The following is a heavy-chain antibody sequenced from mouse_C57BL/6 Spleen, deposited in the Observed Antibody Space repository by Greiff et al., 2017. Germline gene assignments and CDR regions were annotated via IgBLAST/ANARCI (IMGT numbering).Heavy chain of an antibody. Sequence: VQLKQSGPELVKPGASVKISCKASGYTFTDYYMNWVKQSHGKSLEWIGDINPNNGGTSYNQKFKGKATLTVDKSSSTAYMELRSLTSEDSAVYYCARAGSNYDYAMDYWGQGTSVTVSS. V-gene: IGHV1-26*01. CDR1: GYTFTDYY. J-gene: IGHJ4*01. D-gene: IGHD2-5*01. CDR2: INPNNGGT. CDR3: ARAGSNYDYAMDY.